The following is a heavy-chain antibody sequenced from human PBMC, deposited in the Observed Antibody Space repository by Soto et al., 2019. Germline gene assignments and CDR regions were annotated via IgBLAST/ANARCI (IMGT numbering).Heavy chain of an antibody. Sequence: EVQVLESGGDLVQPGGSLRLSCAASGFTIRNYAMSWVRQAPGKALEWVSDISGSSDRTYYADFVKGRFTISKDTSSNPLYLQMNSLRVEDTAVYHCEGSWTWGQGTMVTVSS. CDR1: GFTIRNYA. CDR2: ISGSSDRT. D-gene: IGHD5-12*01. V-gene: IGHV3-23*01. CDR3: EGSWT. J-gene: IGHJ3*01.